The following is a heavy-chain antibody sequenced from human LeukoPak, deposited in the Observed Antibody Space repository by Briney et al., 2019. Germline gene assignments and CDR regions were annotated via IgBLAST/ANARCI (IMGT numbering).Heavy chain of an antibody. D-gene: IGHD6-13*01. V-gene: IGHV3-21*01. Sequence: PGGSLRLSCAASQFTISSYSINCVRQAPGKGLEWVSSISSSSGSIYYADSVKGRFTISRDNAENSLYLQRNSLRAEGTAVYYCARVVAAAGTCDYWGQGTLVTVSS. CDR3: ARVVAAAGTCDY. CDR2: ISSSSGSI. CDR1: QFTISSYS. J-gene: IGHJ4*02.